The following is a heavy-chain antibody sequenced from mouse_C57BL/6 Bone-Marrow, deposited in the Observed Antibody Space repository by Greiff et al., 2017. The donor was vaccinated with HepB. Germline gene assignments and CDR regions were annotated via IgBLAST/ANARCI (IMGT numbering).Heavy chain of an antibody. Sequence: QVQLKESGPGLVKPSQSLFLTCSITGFPITSGYYWIWIRQSPGKPLEWMGYITHSGETFYNPSLQSPISITRETSKNQFFLQLNSVTTEDTAMYYCAGDRLRTRWYFDVWGTGTTVTVSS. D-gene: IGHD3-2*02. CDR3: AGDRLRTRWYFDV. CDR2: ITHSGET. V-gene: IGHV12-3*01. CDR1: GFPITSGYY. J-gene: IGHJ1*03.